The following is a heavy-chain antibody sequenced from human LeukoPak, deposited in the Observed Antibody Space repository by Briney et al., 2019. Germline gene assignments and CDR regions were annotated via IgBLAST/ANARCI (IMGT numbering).Heavy chain of an antibody. D-gene: IGHD1-26*01. Sequence: GGSLRLSCAASGFTFSNAWMSWVRQAPGKGLEWVGRIKSKTDGGTTDYAAPVKGRFTISRDDSKNTLYLQMNSLKTEDTAAYYCTTLSSIVGATNLDYWGQGTLVTVSS. J-gene: IGHJ4*02. CDR3: TTLSSIVGATNLDY. CDR1: GFTFSNAW. CDR2: IKSKTDGGTT. V-gene: IGHV3-15*01.